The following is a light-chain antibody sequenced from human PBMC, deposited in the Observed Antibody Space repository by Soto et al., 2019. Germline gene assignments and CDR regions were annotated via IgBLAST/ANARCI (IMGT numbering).Light chain of an antibody. Sequence: EIVMTQSPATLSVSPGERATLSCRASQSVNSNLAWYQQKPGQAPRLLIYGASTRATGVPARFSGSGSGSEFTLIISSLQSEDFAVYYCQQYNYWPGTFGQGTKVDIK. V-gene: IGKV3-15*01. CDR3: QQYNYWPGT. CDR2: GAS. CDR1: QSVNSN. J-gene: IGKJ1*01.